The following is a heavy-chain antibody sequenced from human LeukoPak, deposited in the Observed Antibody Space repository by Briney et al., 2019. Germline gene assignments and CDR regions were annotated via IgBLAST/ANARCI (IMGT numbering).Heavy chain of an antibody. CDR3: ARDVVRGYYDSSGPNDALDI. J-gene: IGHJ3*02. D-gene: IGHD3-22*01. V-gene: IGHV3-30-3*01. CDR1: GFTFSSYA. Sequence: GGSLRLSCAASGFTFSSYAMHWVRQAPGKGLEWVAVISYDGSNKYYADSVKGRFTISRDNSKNTLYLQMNSLRAEDTAVYYCARDVVRGYYDSSGPNDALDIWGQGTMVTVSS. CDR2: ISYDGSNK.